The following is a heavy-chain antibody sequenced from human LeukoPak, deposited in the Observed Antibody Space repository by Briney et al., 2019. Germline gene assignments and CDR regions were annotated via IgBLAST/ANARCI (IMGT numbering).Heavy chain of an antibody. J-gene: IGHJ4*02. CDR1: GFTVSSNY. CDR2: ISSSGSYI. Sequence: GGSLRLSCAASGFTVSSNYMSWVRQAPGKGLEWVSYISSSGSYIYNADSVKGRFTISRDNAKNSLYLQMNSLRAEDTAVYYCARDGGELYPTYYFDYWGQGILVTVSS. V-gene: IGHV3-21*05. D-gene: IGHD2-2*01. CDR3: ARDGGELYPTYYFDY.